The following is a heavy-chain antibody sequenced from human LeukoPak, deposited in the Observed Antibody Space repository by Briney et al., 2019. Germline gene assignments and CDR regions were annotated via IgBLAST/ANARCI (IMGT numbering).Heavy chain of an antibody. D-gene: IGHD3-22*01. Sequence: SETLSLTCTVSGGSISSGDYYWSWIRQPPGKGLEWIGYICYSGSTYYNPSLKSRVTISVDTSKNQFSLKLSSVTAADTAVYYCARNYYDSSGYYYGGFWFDPWGQGTLVTVSS. CDR2: ICYSGST. V-gene: IGHV4-30-4*08. CDR1: GGSISSGDYY. J-gene: IGHJ5*02. CDR3: ARNYYDSSGYYYGGFWFDP.